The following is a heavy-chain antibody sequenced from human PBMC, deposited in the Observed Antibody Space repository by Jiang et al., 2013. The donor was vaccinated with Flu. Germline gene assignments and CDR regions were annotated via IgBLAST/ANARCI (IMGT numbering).Heavy chain of an antibody. D-gene: IGHD6-13*01. V-gene: IGHV3-11*01. J-gene: IGHJ4*02. CDR1: FTFSDYY. CDR3: ARDDRYSSSWDHFDY. Sequence: FTFSDYYMSWIRQAPGKGLEWVSYISSSGSTIYYADSVKGRFTISRDNAKNSLYLQMNSLRAEDTAVYYCARDDRYSSSWDHFDYWGQGTLVTVSS. CDR2: ISSSGSTI.